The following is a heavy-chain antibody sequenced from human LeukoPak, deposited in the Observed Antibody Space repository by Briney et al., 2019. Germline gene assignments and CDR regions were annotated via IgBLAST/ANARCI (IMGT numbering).Heavy chain of an antibody. Sequence: GGSLRLSCVASGFPFSSYWMTWVRQAPGKGLEWVANIKQDGSKKSYVDSVKGRFTISRDNPENSLYLQMNSLRVEDTAIYYCATTTAAAGTDGGQGPLVPVPP. CDR3: ATTTAAAGTD. V-gene: IGHV3-7*03. J-gene: IGHJ4*02. CDR1: GFPFSSYW. CDR2: IKQDGSKK. D-gene: IGHD6-13*01.